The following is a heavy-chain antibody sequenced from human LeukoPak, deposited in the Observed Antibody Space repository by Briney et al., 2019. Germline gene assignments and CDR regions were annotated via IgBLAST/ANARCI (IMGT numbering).Heavy chain of an antibody. Sequence: PGGSLRLSCAASGFTFSSYAMSWVRQAPGKGLDWVSAISGGGGSTYYADSVNGRFTISRDNSKNTLCLQMNSLRAEDTAVYYCAKDLFTVTTLAFDIWGQGTMVTVSS. CDR1: GFTFSSYA. CDR3: AKDLFTVTTLAFDI. J-gene: IGHJ3*02. D-gene: IGHD4-17*01. V-gene: IGHV3-23*01. CDR2: ISGGGGST.